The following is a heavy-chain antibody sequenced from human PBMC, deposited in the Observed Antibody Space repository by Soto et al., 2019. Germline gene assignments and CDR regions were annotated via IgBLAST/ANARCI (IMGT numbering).Heavy chain of an antibody. CDR2: IYTSGST. CDR1: VGSISSYY. Sequence: TLSLTCTVSVGSISSYYWIWIRQPAGKGLEWIGRIYTSGSTNYNPSLKSRVTMSVDTSKNQFSLKLSSVTAADTAVYYCAREPGITMSLYDAFDIWGQGTMVTVSS. CDR3: AREPGITMSLYDAFDI. D-gene: IGHD3-10*02. V-gene: IGHV4-4*07. J-gene: IGHJ3*02.